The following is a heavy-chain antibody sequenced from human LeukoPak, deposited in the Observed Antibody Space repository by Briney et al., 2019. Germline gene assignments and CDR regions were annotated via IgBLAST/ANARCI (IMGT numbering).Heavy chain of an antibody. J-gene: IGHJ6*02. Sequence: GGSLRLSCAASGFTFDDYTMHWVRQAPGKGLEWVSLISWDGGSTYYADSVKGRFTISRDNSKNSLYLQMNSLRTEDTALYYCAKDMASNRYCTNGVCHYGMDVWGQGTTVTVSS. V-gene: IGHV3-43*01. D-gene: IGHD2-8*01. CDR3: AKDMASNRYCTNGVCHYGMDV. CDR1: GFTFDDYT. CDR2: ISWDGGST.